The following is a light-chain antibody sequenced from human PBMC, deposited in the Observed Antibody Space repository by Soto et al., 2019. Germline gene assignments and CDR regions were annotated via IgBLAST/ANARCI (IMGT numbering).Light chain of an antibody. J-gene: IGKJ1*01. V-gene: IGKV1-5*01. CDR1: QSVSKW. Sequence: DIPTTQSPSTLSASVGDRVTITCRASQSVSKWLAWYQQQPGKAPKLLIYDASTLESGVPARFSGSGSGTDFTLTISCLQSEDFATYYCQQYYSYPPITFGQGTKVDIK. CDR3: QQYYSYPPIT. CDR2: DAS.